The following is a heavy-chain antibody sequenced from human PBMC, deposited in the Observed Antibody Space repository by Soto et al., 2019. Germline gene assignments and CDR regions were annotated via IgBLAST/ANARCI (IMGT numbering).Heavy chain of an antibody. CDR3: ARDHYDTSGYYYRFDD. CDR2: NIPVYVTA. D-gene: IGHD3-22*01. J-gene: IGHJ4*02. CDR1: GDTFSTNT. V-gene: IGHV1-69*01. Sequence: QVQLVQSGAEVKKPGSSVKVSCRASGDTFSTNTITWVRQAPGQGLEWMGENIPVYVTANYAQKFQGRVTITADESTSTAYMEVSGLRSEDTAVYYCARDHYDTSGYYYRFDDWGQGTLVTVSS.